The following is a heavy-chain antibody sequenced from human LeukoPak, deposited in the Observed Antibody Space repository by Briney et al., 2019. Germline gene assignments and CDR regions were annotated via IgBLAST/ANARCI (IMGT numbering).Heavy chain of an antibody. Sequence: SETLSLTCTVSGGSISSYYWSWIRQPPGKELEWIGFIYYSGSTTKNPSLKSRVTMSADTSKNQFSLNLRSVTAADTAVYYCARLRGRLSPFDHWGQGTLVTASS. CDR1: GGSISSYY. CDR3: ARLRGRLSPFDH. V-gene: IGHV4-59*08. J-gene: IGHJ4*02. D-gene: IGHD4/OR15-4a*01. CDR2: IYYSGST.